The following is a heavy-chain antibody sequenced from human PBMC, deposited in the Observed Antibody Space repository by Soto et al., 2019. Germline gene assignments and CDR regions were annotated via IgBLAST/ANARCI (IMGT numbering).Heavy chain of an antibody. D-gene: IGHD3-10*01. V-gene: IGHV4-61*01. J-gene: IGHJ5*02. Sequence: PSETLSLTCTVSGGSISSSSFHWGWIRQPPGKGLEWIGYIYYSGSTNYNPSLKSRVTISVDTSKNQFSLKLSSVTAADTAVYYCAGDPGSGSYYGWFDPWGQGTLVTVSS. CDR2: IYYSGST. CDR1: GGSISSSSFH. CDR3: AGDPGSGSYYGWFDP.